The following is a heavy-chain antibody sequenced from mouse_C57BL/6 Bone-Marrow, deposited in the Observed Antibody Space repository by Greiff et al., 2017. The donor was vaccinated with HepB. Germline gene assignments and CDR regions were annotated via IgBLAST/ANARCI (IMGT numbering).Heavy chain of an antibody. CDR1: GYTFTSYW. Sequence: QVQLKESGAELVKPGASVKLSCKASGYTFTSYWMHWVKQRPGQGLEWIGMIHPNSGSTNYNEKFKSKATLTVDKSSSTAYMQLSSLTSEDSAVYYCARGLRYWYFDVWGTGTTVTVSS. J-gene: IGHJ1*03. V-gene: IGHV1-64*01. CDR3: ARGLRYWYFDV. D-gene: IGHD1-1*01. CDR2: IHPNSGST.